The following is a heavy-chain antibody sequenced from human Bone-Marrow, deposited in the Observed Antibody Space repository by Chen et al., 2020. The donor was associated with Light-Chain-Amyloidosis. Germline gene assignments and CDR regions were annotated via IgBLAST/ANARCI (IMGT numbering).Heavy chain of an antibody. J-gene: IGHJ4*02. D-gene: IGHD3-3*01. CDR2: IYHSGST. V-gene: IGHV4-38-2*02. CDR3: ARVTFWSGYPFDY. CDR1: GYSINSGYY. Sequence: QVQLQESGPGLVKPSETLSLTCIVPGYSINSGYYWGWIRQPPGKGLEWIGTIYHSGSTYYNPSLKSRVTISVDTSKNQFSLKLSSVTAADTAMYYCARVTFWSGYPFDYWGQGTLVTVSS.